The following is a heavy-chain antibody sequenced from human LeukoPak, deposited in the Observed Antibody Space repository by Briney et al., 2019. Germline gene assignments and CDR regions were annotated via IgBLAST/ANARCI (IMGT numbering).Heavy chain of an antibody. Sequence: GGSLRLSCAASGFTFSSYAMSWVRQAPGKGLEWVSVIYSGGSTYYADSVKGRFTISRDNSKNTLYLQMNSLRAEDTAVYYCARSWLGFDYWGQGTLVTVSS. CDR3: ARSWLGFDY. V-gene: IGHV3-66*01. CDR1: GFTFSSYA. CDR2: IYSGGST. D-gene: IGHD6-19*01. J-gene: IGHJ4*02.